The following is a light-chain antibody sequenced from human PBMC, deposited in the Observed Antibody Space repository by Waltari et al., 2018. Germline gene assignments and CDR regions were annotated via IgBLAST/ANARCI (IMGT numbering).Light chain of an antibody. Sequence: DIVMTQSPDSLTVSLCERATINCKYSPTVFYNSDNKNYLSWYQQKPGQPPKFLIYWASTRESGVPDRFSGSGSGTDFDLTISDLQAEDVAVYFCQQYFDTPWTFGRGTKVEVK. V-gene: IGKV4-1*01. J-gene: IGKJ1*01. CDR2: WAS. CDR1: PTVFYNSDNKNY. CDR3: QQYFDTPWT.